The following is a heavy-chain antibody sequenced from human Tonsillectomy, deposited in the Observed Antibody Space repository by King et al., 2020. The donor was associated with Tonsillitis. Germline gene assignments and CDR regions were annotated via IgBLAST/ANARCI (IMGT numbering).Heavy chain of an antibody. J-gene: IGHJ6*02. CDR3: ARGPDHDFWRLYYCYGMDV. CDR1: GFTFSSYA. V-gene: IGHV3-30-3*01. D-gene: IGHD3-3*01. Sequence: VQLVESGGGVVQPGRSLRLSCAASGFTFSSYAMHWVRQAPGKGLECVAFISYDGSNKYYVDSVKGRFTISRDNSKNTLYLQMNSLRAEDTAVYYCARGPDHDFWRLYYCYGMDVWGQGTTVTVSS. CDR2: ISYDGSNK.